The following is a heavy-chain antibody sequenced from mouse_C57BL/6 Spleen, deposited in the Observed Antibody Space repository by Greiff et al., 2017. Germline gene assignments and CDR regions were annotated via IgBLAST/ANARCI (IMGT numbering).Heavy chain of an antibody. D-gene: IGHD1-3*01. Sequence: DVKLVESGGGLVKPGGFLKLSCAASGFTFSDYGMHWVRQAPEKGLEWVAYISSGSSTIYYADTVKGRFTLSRDNAKNTLYLQMTSLRSEATAMYYCARRGVGLDYWGQGTTLTVSS. V-gene: IGHV5-17*01. CDR1: GFTFSDYG. CDR2: ISSGSSTI. CDR3: ARRGVGLDY. J-gene: IGHJ2*01.